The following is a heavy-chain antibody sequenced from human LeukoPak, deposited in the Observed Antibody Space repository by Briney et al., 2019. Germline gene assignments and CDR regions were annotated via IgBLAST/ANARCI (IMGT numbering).Heavy chain of an antibody. Sequence: GASVKVSCKASGYTFTSYGISWVRRAPGQGLEWMGWISAYNGNTNYAQKLQGRVTMTTDTSTSTAYMELRSLRSDDTAVYYCAREGLRFLEWLSTPTDYWGQGTLVTVSS. CDR3: AREGLRFLEWLSTPTDY. CDR2: ISAYNGNT. D-gene: IGHD3-3*01. V-gene: IGHV1-18*01. CDR1: GYTFTSYG. J-gene: IGHJ4*02.